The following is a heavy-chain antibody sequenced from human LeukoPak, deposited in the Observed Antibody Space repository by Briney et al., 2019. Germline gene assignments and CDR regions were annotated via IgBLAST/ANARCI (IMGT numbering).Heavy chain of an antibody. CDR3: AKRGSNSSGWYYFDY. J-gene: IGHJ4*02. CDR1: GFTFSSYG. D-gene: IGHD6-19*01. CDR2: IRYDGSNK. Sequence: PGGSLRLSCAASGFTFSSYGMRWVRQAPGKGLEWVAFIRYDGSNKYYADSVKGRFTISRDNSKNTLYLQMNSLRAEDTAVYYCAKRGSNSSGWYYFDYWGQGTLVTVSS. V-gene: IGHV3-30*02.